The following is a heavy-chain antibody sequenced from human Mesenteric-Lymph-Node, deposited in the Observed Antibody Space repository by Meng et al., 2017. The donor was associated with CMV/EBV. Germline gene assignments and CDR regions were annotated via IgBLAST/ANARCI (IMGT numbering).Heavy chain of an antibody. V-gene: IGHV1-2*02. CDR1: GYTFTGYY. CDR2: INPNSGGT. Sequence: ASVKVSCKAPGYTFTGYYMHWVRQAPGQGLEWMGWINPNSGGTKSAQKFQGSVTMTSDTSFSTIYLEVGRLTSADTAVHYCARVSGSYLGASDVWGPGTMVTVSS. D-gene: IGHD1-26*01. J-gene: IGHJ3*01. CDR3: ARVSGSYLGASDV.